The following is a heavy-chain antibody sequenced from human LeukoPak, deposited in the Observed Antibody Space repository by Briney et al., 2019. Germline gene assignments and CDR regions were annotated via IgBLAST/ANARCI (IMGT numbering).Heavy chain of an antibody. V-gene: IGHV4-4*02. D-gene: IGHD6-19*01. CDR1: GGSISSSNW. Sequence: PSETLSLTCAVSGGSISSSNWWSWVRQPPGKGLEWIGEIYHSGSTNYNPSLKSRVTISVDKSKNQFSLKLSSVTAADTAVYYCARSVAGRGLKYFQHWGQGTLVTVSS. J-gene: IGHJ1*01. CDR2: IYHSGST. CDR3: ARSVAGRGLKYFQH.